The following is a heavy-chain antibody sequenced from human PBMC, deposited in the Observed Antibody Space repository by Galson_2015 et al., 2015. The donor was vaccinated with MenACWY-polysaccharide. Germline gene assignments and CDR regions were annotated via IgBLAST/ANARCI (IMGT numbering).Heavy chain of an antibody. Sequence: QSGAEVKKPGESLQISCKGLGYSFTSYWIGWVRQMPGKGLEWMGIIYPGGSDARFSPSFQGQVTMSVDKSISTAYLQWNSLKASDTAIYYCARITGCECCQYWGQGALVTV. D-gene: IGHD3-10*01. CDR1: GYSFTSYW. CDR2: IYPGGSDA. V-gene: IGHV5-51*03. J-gene: IGHJ1*01. CDR3: ARITGCECCQY.